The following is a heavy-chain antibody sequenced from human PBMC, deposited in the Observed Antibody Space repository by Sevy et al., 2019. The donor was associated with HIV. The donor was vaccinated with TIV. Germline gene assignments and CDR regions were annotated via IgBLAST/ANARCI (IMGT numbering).Heavy chain of an antibody. CDR1: GFTFAKYS. CDR3: AREGCTQPHDY. V-gene: IGHV3-23*01. CDR2: FSFGCGRI. J-gene: IGHJ4*02. Sequence: GGSLRLSCAASGFTFAKYSMSWVRQAPGKGLEWVSTFSFGCGRINYADSVKGRFTISRDDSKNTLFLQMNILRAEDTATYFCAREGCTQPHDYWGQGTLVTVSS. D-gene: IGHD2-8*01.